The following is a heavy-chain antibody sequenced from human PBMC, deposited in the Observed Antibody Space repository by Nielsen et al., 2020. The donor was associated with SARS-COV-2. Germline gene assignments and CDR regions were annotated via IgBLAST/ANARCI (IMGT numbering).Heavy chain of an antibody. D-gene: IGHD3-9*01. V-gene: IGHV1-69*13. Sequence: SVKVSCKASGGTFSSYAISWVRQAPGQGLEWMGGIIPIFGTANYAQKFQGRVTITADESTSTVYMELSSLRSEDTAVYYCARDLTYYDILTGYSRHWYFDLWGRGTLVTVSS. CDR3: ARDLTYYDILTGYSRHWYFDL. J-gene: IGHJ2*01. CDR1: GGTFSSYA. CDR2: IIPIFGTA.